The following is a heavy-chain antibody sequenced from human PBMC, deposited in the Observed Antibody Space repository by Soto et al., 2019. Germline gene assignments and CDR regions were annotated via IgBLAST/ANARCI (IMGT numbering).Heavy chain of an antibody. D-gene: IGHD3-10*01. J-gene: IGHJ4*02. Sequence: QVQLQESGPGLVKPSQTLSLTCTVSGGSISSGGYCWSWIRQHPGKGLEWIGYIYYSGSTYYNPYLKSRVTISVDTSKNQFSLKLSSVTAADTAVYYCARDGGYYGSGSGVDYWGQGTLVTVSS. CDR3: ARDGGYYGSGSGVDY. CDR2: IYYSGST. V-gene: IGHV4-31*03. CDR1: GGSISSGGYC.